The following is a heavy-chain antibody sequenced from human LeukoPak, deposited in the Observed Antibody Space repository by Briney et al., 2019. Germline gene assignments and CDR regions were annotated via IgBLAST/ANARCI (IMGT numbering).Heavy chain of an antibody. Sequence: GGSLRLSCTASGFTFSNFWMTWVRQAPGKGLAWVANIKQDGSEKYYVDSVRGRFTVSRGNAKNSLFLQMNSLRAEDTAVYYCARDRGMGYTSYPGDFWGQGTLVTVSS. V-gene: IGHV3-7*01. CDR2: IKQDGSEK. CDR1: GFTFSNFW. D-gene: IGHD5-24*01. CDR3: ARDRGMGYTSYPGDF. J-gene: IGHJ4*02.